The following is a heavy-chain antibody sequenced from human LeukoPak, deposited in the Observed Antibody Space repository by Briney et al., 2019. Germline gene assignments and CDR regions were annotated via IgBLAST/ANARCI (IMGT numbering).Heavy chain of an antibody. Sequence: SETLSLTCGVSGYSITSGYYWGWIRQPPGKGLEWIGSIYYSGSTYYNPSLKSRVTISVDTSKNQFSLKLSSVTAADTAVYYCARHIRPGYSYGLFDYWGQGTLVTVSS. CDR3: ARHIRPGYSYGLFDY. J-gene: IGHJ4*02. CDR1: GYSITSGYY. V-gene: IGHV4-38-2*01. CDR2: IYYSGST. D-gene: IGHD5-18*01.